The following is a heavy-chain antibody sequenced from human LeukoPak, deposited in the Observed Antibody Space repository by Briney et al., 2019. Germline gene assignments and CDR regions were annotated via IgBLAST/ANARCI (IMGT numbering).Heavy chain of an antibody. J-gene: IGHJ6*03. CDR1: GFTFSSYA. CDR3: AKASTWAEVYYYYMNV. D-gene: IGHD2/OR15-2a*01. Sequence: PGGSLRLSCAASGFTFSSYAMSWVRQAPGKGLEWVSAISGSGGSTHYADSVKGRFTISRDNSKNTLYLQMNSLRAEDTAVYYCAKASTWAEVYYYYMNVWGKGTTVTVSS. V-gene: IGHV3-23*01. CDR2: ISGSGGST.